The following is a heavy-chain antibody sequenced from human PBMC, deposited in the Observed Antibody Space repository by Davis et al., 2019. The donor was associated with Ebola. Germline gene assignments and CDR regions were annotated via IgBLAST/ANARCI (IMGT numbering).Heavy chain of an antibody. V-gene: IGHV1-18*01. CDR1: GYTFTSYG. Sequence: AASVKVSCKASGYTFTSYGISWVRQAPGQGLEWMGWISAYNGNTNYAQKFQGRVTITADESTSTAYMELRSLRSDDTAVYYCARRRDYDAFDIWGQGTMVTVSS. CDR2: ISAYNGNT. CDR3: ARRRDYDAFDI. D-gene: IGHD2-21*01. J-gene: IGHJ3*02.